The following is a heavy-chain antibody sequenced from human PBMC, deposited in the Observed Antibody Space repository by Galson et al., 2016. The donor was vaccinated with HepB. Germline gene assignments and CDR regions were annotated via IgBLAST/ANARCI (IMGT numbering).Heavy chain of an antibody. CDR2: INYGGKT. J-gene: IGHJ5*02. V-gene: IGHV4-39*01. CDR1: GGSINSGGYY. CDR3: ARLVEAAANWFDR. D-gene: IGHD2-15*01. Sequence: ETLSLTCTVSGGSINSGGYYWVWIRQPPGKGLEWIGSINYGGKTYYTSSPKSRVTISVDTSKNQFSLRLSSVTAADTAVYYCARLVEAAANWFDRWGQGTLVTVSS.